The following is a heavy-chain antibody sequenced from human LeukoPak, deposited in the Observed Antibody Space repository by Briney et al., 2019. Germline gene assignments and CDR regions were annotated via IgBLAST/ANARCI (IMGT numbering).Heavy chain of an antibody. CDR3: ASTPRRSAGWFDP. CDR2: IYYSGST. J-gene: IGHJ5*02. Sequence: SETLSLTCTVSGGSISSYYWSWIRQPPGKGLEWIGYIYYSGSTNYNPSLKSRVTISVDTSKNQFSLKLSSVTAADTAVYYCASTPRRSAGWFDPWGQGTLVNVSS. V-gene: IGHV4-59*08. D-gene: IGHD6-13*01. CDR1: GGSISSYY.